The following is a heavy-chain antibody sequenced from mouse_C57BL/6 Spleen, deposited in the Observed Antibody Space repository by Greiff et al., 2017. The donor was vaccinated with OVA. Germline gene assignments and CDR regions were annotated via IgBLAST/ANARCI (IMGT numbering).Heavy chain of an antibody. CDR3: ARQEDGYYYFDY. CDR2: ISSGSSTI. J-gene: IGHJ2*01. Sequence: EVKLVESGGGLVKPGGSLKLSCAASGFTFSDYGMHWVRQAPEKGLEWVAYISSGSSTIYYADTVKGRFTISRDNAKNTLFLQMTSLRSEDTAMYYCARQEDGYYYFDYWGQGTTLTVSS. CDR1: GFTFSDYG. V-gene: IGHV5-17*01. D-gene: IGHD2-3*01.